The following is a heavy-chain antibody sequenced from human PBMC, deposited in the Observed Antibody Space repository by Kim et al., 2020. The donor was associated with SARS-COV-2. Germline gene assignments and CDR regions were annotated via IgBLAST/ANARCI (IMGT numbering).Heavy chain of an antibody. D-gene: IGHD1-1*01. Sequence: GGSLRLSCAASGFTFDDYGMSWVRQTPGKGPEWVGGLNMYGESTGFVDSAKGRFTISKDNAKNSLFLQINSLRADETDLYLCVRGFYKGAVDFWGQGTLGTVSS. CDR2: LNMYGEST. J-gene: IGHJ4*02. CDR3: VRGFYKGAVDF. CDR1: GFTFDDYG. V-gene: IGHV3-20*01.